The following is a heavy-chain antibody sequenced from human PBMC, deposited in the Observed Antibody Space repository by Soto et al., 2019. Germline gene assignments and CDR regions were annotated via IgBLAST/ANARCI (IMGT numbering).Heavy chain of an antibody. Sequence: PGGSLRLSCAASGFTFSNAWMNWVRQAPGKGLEWVGRIKSKTDGGTTDYAAPVKGRFTISRDDSKNTLYVQMNSLRAEDTAVYYCARYDSSGYYWPYYYYGMDVWGQGTTVTVSS. J-gene: IGHJ6*02. CDR3: ARYDSSGYYWPYYYYGMDV. D-gene: IGHD3-22*01. CDR1: GFTFSNAW. CDR2: IKSKTDGGTT. V-gene: IGHV3-15*07.